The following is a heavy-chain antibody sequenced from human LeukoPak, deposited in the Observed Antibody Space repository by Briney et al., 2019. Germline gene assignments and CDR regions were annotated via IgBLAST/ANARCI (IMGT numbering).Heavy chain of an antibody. V-gene: IGHV1-8*01. D-gene: IGHD2-15*01. Sequence: ASVKVSCKASGYTFTSYDINWVRQATGQGMEWMGWMNPNSGNTVYTQKLQGSVTMTRNTTISTAYMELSSLRSEDTAVYYCARGVWEGYYKGGSCLGFDPWGQGGLVTVSS. CDR1: GYTFTSYD. J-gene: IGHJ5*02. CDR2: MNPNSGNT. CDR3: ARGVWEGYYKGGSCLGFDP.